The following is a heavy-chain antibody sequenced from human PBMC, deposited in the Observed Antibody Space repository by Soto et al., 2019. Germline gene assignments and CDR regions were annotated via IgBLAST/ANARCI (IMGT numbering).Heavy chain of an antibody. D-gene: IGHD1-1*01. CDR1: GYTFTGCY. CDR3: AKGYNWNVKAFDI. CDR2: ISWNSGSI. V-gene: IGHV3-9*01. J-gene: IGHJ3*02. Sequence: SCKASGYTFTGCYMHWVRQAPGKGLEWVSGISWNSGSIGYADSVKGRFTISRDNAKNSLYLQMNSLRAEDTALYYCAKGYNWNVKAFDIWGQGTMVTVSS.